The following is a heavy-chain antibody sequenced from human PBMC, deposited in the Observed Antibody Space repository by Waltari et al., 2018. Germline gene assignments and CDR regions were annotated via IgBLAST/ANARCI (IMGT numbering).Heavy chain of an antibody. J-gene: IGHJ6*02. CDR2: LSICGRTI. CDR3: ARYPWELLGLAYYYYGMDV. CDR1: GFTFSDYY. Sequence: QVQLVESGGGLVKPGGSLRLSCAASGFTFSDYYMSWIRQAPGKGLEWVSYLSICGRTISSAYSVKGRFPISRDTAKSSLSLQMNSLRAEDTTVYYCARYPWELLGLAYYYYGMDVWGQGTTVTVSS. D-gene: IGHD1-26*01. V-gene: IGHV3-11*04.